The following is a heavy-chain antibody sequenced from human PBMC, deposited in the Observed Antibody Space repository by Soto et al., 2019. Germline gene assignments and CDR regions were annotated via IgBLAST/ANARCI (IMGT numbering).Heavy chain of an antibody. V-gene: IGHV3-7*01. D-gene: IGHD3-22*01. CDR1: GFAFNRYY. J-gene: IGHJ4*02. Sequence: GGSLRLSCAASGFAFNRYYMSWVRQAPGKWLEWVATVDQDGSAKYYVDSVKGRFTISRDNAKNSLYVQMNSLRGEDTAVYYCARYCAYDSIYYCSSDRLDYWGQGXLVTV. CDR2: VDQDGSAK. CDR3: ARYCAYDSIYYCSSDRLDY.